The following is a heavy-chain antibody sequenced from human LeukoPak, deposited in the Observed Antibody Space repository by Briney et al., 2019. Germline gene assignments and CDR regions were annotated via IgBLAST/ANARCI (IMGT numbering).Heavy chain of an antibody. D-gene: IGHD4-17*01. CDR2: ISYDGSNK. J-gene: IGHJ3*02. CDR3: ARPNGDFILSRAFDI. Sequence: GGSLRLSCAASGLTFSSYAMHWVRQAPGKGLEWVAVISYDGSNKYYADSVKGRFTISRDNSKNTLYLQMNSLRAEDTAVYYCARPNGDFILSRAFDIWGQGTMVTVSS. CDR1: GLTFSSYA. V-gene: IGHV3-30-3*01.